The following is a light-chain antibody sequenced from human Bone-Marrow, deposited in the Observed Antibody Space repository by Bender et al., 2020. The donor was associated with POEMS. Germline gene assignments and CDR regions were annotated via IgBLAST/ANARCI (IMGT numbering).Light chain of an antibody. Sequence: QSVLSQPPSASGTPGQRVTISCSGSSSNIGNNYVYWYKQFPGTAPKLLISRNDHRPSGVPDRFSGSKSGTSASLAIRGLRSEDEAEYYCAAWDDNLSGWGFGGGTKLTVL. CDR1: SSNIGNNY. J-gene: IGLJ3*02. CDR3: AAWDDNLSGWG. CDR2: RND. V-gene: IGLV1-47*01.